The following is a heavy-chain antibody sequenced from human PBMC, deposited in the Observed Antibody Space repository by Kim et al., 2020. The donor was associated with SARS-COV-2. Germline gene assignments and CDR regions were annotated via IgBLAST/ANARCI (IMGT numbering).Heavy chain of an antibody. CDR3: ARVDSRYFDL. CDR1: GGSISPYY. D-gene: IGHD3-9*01. CDR2: LYASGGT. V-gene: IGHV4-4*07. Sequence: SETLSLTCTVSGGSISPYYWSWIRQPAGNGLEWIGRLYASGGTTYNSSLQNRVTMSVDTSRNQFSLKLRSVTAADTAVYFCARVDSRYFDLWGRGSLVTVSS. J-gene: IGHJ2*01.